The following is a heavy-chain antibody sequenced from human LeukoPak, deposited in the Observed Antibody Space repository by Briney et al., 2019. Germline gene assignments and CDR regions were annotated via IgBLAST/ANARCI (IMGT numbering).Heavy chain of an antibody. CDR1: GDSISSGGYY. V-gene: IGHV4-30-2*01. CDR3: ARDNPWNWFDP. CDR2: IYHSGST. Sequence: PSETLSLTCTVSGDSISSGGYYWSWIRQPPGKGLEWIGYIYHSGSTSYNPSLKSRVTISVDRSRNQFSLKLASVTAADTAVYYCARDNPWNWFDPWGQGTLVTVSS. J-gene: IGHJ5*02.